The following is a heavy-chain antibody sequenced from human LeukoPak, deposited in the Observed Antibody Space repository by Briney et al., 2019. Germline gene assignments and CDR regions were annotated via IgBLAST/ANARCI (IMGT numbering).Heavy chain of an antibody. D-gene: IGHD6-19*01. CDR1: GGSISSGSYY. Sequence: PSETLSLTCTVSGGSISSGSYYWSWIRQPAGKGLEWIGRIYTSGSTNYNPSLKSRVTISVDTSKNQFSLKLSSVTAADTAVYYCARSLSDSSGWLNTESYYFDYWGQGTLVTVSS. V-gene: IGHV4-61*02. CDR2: IYTSGST. J-gene: IGHJ4*02. CDR3: ARSLSDSSGWLNTESYYFDY.